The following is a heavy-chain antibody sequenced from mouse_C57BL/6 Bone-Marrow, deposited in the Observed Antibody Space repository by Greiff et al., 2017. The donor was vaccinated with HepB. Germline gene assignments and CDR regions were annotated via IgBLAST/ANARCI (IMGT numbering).Heavy chain of an antibody. CDR1: GYSITSGYY. V-gene: IGHV3-6*01. CDR2: ISYDGSN. CDR3: ARDGSYYDYDGFAY. J-gene: IGHJ3*01. Sequence: EVQLVESGPGLVKPSQSLSLTCSVTGYSITSGYYWNWIRQFPGNKLEWMGYISYDGSNNYNPSLKNRISITRDTSKNQFFLKLNSVTTEDTATYYCARDGSYYDYDGFAYWGQGTLVTVSA. D-gene: IGHD2-4*01.